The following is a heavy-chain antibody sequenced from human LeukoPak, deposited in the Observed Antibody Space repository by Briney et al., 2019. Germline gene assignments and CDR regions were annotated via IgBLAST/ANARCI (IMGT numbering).Heavy chain of an antibody. D-gene: IGHD4-11*01. J-gene: IGHJ5*02. CDR3: ARGQNDYGNYEGLDP. V-gene: IGHV4-34*01. CDR2: INHSGSI. Sequence: SETLSLTCAVYGGSFSGYYWSWIRQPPGKGLEWIGEINHSGSINYNPSLKSRVTISVDTSKNQFSLKLSSVTAADTAVYYCARGQNDYGNYEGLDPWGQGTLVTVSS. CDR1: GGSFSGYY.